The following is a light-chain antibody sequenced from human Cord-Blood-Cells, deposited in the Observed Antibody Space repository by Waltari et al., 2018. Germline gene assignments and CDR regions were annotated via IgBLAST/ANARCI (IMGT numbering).Light chain of an antibody. CDR3: CSYAGSSTYV. CDR2: EGS. CDR1: RRDGGSYNL. Sequence: QSALTQPASVSGSLGQSITISCTGTRRDGGSYNLVSWYQQHPGRAPKLMIYEGSKRPSGVSNRFSGSKSGNTASLTISGLQAEDEADYYCCSYAGSSTYVFGTGTKVTVL. J-gene: IGLJ1*01. V-gene: IGLV2-23*01.